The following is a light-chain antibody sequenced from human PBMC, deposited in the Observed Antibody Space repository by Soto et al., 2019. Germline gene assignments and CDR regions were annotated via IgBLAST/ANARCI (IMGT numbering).Light chain of an antibody. CDR2: NDY. CDR3: QSYDTSLSGLL. J-gene: IGLJ2*01. V-gene: IGLV1-44*01. Sequence: QSVLTQPPSASGTPGQRVTISCSGSSSNIEENSVTWYQWLPGAAPRLLIYNDYQRPSGVSDRFSGSKSGTSASLAISGLQSDDEADYYCQSYDTSLSGLLFGGGTKLTVL. CDR1: SSNIEENS.